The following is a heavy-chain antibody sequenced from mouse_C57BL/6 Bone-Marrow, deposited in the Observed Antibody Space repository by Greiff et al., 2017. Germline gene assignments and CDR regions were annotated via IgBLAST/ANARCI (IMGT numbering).Heavy chain of an antibody. Sequence: QVTLKVSGPGILQPSQTLSLTCSFSGFSLSTFGMGVGWIRQPSGKGLEWLAHLWWDDDKYYNPALKSQPSISKDTSKNQVFLKIATVDTADTATYYCARIGYGYDLPYYFDYWGQGTTLTVSS. CDR1: GFSLSTFGMG. D-gene: IGHD2-2*01. CDR2: LWWDDDK. CDR3: ARIGYGYDLPYYFDY. J-gene: IGHJ2*01. V-gene: IGHV8-8*01.